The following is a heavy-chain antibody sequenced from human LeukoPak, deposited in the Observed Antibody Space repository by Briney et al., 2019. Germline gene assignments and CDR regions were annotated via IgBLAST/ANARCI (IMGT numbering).Heavy chain of an antibody. CDR1: GFTLDDYA. Sequence: PGRSLRLSCAASGFTLDDYAMHWVRQAPGKGLEWVSGIRWNSGSIGYADSVKGRFTISRDNAKNSLYLQMNSLRAEDTALYYCAKDMDEMTYYYESSDYDYWGQGTLVTVSS. CDR2: IRWNSGSI. D-gene: IGHD3-22*01. CDR3: AKDMDEMTYYYESSDYDY. V-gene: IGHV3-9*01. J-gene: IGHJ4*02.